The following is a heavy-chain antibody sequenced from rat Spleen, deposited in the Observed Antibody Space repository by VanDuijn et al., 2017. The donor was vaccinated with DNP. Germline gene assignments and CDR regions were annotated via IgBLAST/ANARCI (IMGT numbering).Heavy chain of an antibody. J-gene: IGHJ2*01. CDR1: GFTFSDYY. CDR3: STGVGGPDY. CDR2: IRYDGGTT. D-gene: IGHD5-1*01. Sequence: EVQLVESGGGLVRPGRSLRLSCAASGFTFSDYYMAWVRQAPTKGLEWVASIRYDGGTTYYRDSVKGRFTISRDNTRSSLYLQMDSLRSEDTATYYCSTGVGGPDYWGQGVMVTVSS. V-gene: IGHV5-20*01.